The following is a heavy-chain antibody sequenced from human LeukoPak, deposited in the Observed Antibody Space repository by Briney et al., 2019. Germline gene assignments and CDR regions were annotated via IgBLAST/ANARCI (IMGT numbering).Heavy chain of an antibody. CDR2: IYYSGST. Sequence: SQTLSLTCTDSGGSISSGDYYWSWIRQPPGKGLEWIGYIYYSGSTYYNPSLKSRVTISVDTSKNQFSLKLSSVTAADTAVYYCARESGLIWFGELGIAFDIWGQGTMVTVSS. CDR3: ARESGLIWFGELGIAFDI. J-gene: IGHJ3*02. CDR1: GGSISSGDYY. D-gene: IGHD3-10*01. V-gene: IGHV4-30-4*01.